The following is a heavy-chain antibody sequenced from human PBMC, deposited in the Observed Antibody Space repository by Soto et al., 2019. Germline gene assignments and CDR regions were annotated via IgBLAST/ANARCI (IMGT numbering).Heavy chain of an antibody. Sequence: EVQLVESGGGLIQPGGSLRLSCAASGFTVSSNYMSWVRQAPGKGLEWVSVIYSGGSTYYADSVKGRFTISRDNSKNTLYLQMNSLRAEDTAVYYCARDLGATVEGMDVWGQGTTVTVSS. CDR1: GFTVSSNY. D-gene: IGHD4-4*01. CDR3: ARDLGATVEGMDV. V-gene: IGHV3-53*01. CDR2: IYSGGST. J-gene: IGHJ6*02.